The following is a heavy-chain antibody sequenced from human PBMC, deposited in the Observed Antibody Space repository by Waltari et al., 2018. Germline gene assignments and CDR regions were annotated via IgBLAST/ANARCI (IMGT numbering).Heavy chain of an antibody. J-gene: IGHJ4*02. D-gene: IGHD3-10*01. V-gene: IGHV1-58*01. Sequence: QMQLVPSGPEVMKPGASVTVSCTASGFTFTSSAVQWLRQARGQRLEWIGWIVVGSGNTNYAQKFQERVTITRDMSTSTAYMELSSLRSEDTAVYYWAALSGSGSYYPFDYWGQGTLVTVSS. CDR1: GFTFTSSA. CDR2: IVVGSGNT. CDR3: AALSGSGSYYPFDY.